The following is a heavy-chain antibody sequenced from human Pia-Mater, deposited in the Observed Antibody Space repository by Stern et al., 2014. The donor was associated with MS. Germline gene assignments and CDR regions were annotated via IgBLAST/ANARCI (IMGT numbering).Heavy chain of an antibody. CDR2: IKQDGSEI. Sequence: EVHLVESGGGLAQPGGSLRLSCVVSGFSFSDYWMSWVRQAPGKGLEWVANIKQDGSEIYYADAVKGRFTISRDNAKKSIFLQMRNLRVEDTAVYYCARDWGISSGSDAFDLWGQGTMVTVYS. D-gene: IGHD7-27*01. J-gene: IGHJ3*01. V-gene: IGHV3-7*01. CDR3: ARDWGISSGSDAFDL. CDR1: GFSFSDYW.